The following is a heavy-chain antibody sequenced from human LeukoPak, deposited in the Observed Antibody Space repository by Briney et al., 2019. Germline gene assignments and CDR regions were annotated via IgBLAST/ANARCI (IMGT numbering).Heavy chain of an antibody. CDR2: INHSGST. V-gene: IGHV4-34*01. CDR1: GGSFSGYY. J-gene: IGHJ4*02. D-gene: IGHD3-10*01. CDR3: ARSSIGSGSDLDY. Sequence: SETLSLTCAVYGGSFSGYYWSWIRQPPGKGLEWIGEINHSGSTNYSPSLKSRVTISVDTSKNQFSLKLSSVTAADTAVYYCARSSIGSGSDLDYWGQGTLVTVSS.